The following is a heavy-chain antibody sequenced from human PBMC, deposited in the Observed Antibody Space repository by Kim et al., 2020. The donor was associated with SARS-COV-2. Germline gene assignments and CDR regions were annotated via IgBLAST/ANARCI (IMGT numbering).Heavy chain of an antibody. Sequence: GGSLRLSCTTSGFTFTGYAMSWVRQAPGKGLEWVSSIYGCDGTTYYVDSVKGRFTISRDNSKNTLYLRMSALRADATAVYYCMKGRWGSLWDHLGQGTLV. CDR3: MKGRWGSLWDH. CDR2: IYGCDGTT. CDR1: GFTFTGYA. D-gene: IGHD3-16*01. V-gene: IGHV3-23*01. J-gene: IGHJ1*01.